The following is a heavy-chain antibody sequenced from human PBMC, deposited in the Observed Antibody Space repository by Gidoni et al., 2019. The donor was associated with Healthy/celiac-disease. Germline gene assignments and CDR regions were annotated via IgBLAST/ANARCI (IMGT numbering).Heavy chain of an antibody. J-gene: IGHJ4*02. CDR2: IYHSGST. V-gene: IGHV4-38-2*02. CDR1: GYSISSGYY. Sequence: QVQLQESGPGLVKPSETLSLTCTVSGYSISSGYYWGWIRQPPGKGLEWIGSIYHSGSTYYNPSLKSRVTISVDTSKNQFSLKLSSVTAADTAVYYCAREGTDDILTGYYNVGYFDYWGQGTLVTVSS. CDR3: AREGTDDILTGYYNVGYFDY. D-gene: IGHD3-9*01.